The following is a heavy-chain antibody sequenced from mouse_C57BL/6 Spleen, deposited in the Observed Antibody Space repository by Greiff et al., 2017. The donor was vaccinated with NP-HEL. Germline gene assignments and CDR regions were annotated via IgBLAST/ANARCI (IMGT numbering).Heavy chain of an antibody. CDR2: INYDGSST. CDR1: GFTFSDYY. D-gene: IGHD2-1*01. J-gene: IGHJ4*01. V-gene: IGHV5-16*01. Sequence: EVMLVESEGGLVQPGSSMKLSCTASGFTFSDYYMAWVRQVPEKGLDWVANINYDGSSTYYLDSLKSRFIISRDNAKNILYLQMSSLKSEDTATYYCAREGYGNSMDYWGQGTSVTVSS. CDR3: AREGYGNSMDY.